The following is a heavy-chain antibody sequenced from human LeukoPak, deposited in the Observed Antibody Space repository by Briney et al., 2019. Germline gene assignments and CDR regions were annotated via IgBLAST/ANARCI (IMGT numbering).Heavy chain of an antibody. V-gene: IGHV4-31*03. J-gene: IGHJ5*02. D-gene: IGHD6-13*01. CDR3: ARARGIAAAAWFDP. CDR2: IYYSGST. Sequence: SETLSLTCTVSGGSISSGGYYWSWIRQHPGKGLEWIGYIYYSGSTNYNPSLKSRVTISVDTSKNQFSLKLSSVTAADTAVYYCARARGIAAAAWFDPWGQGTLVTVSS. CDR1: GGSISSGGYY.